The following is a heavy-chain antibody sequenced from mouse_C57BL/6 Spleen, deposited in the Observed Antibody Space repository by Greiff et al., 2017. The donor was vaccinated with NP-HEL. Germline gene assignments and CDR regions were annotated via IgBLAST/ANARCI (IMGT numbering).Heavy chain of an antibody. CDR1: GFTFSSYA. CDR3: ARFYDGYYGAMDY. Sequence: EVKLVESGGGLVKPGGSLKLSCAASGFTFSSYAMSWVRQTPEKRLEWVATISDGGSYTYYPDNVKGRFTISRDNAKNNLYLQMSHLKSEDTAMYYCARFYDGYYGAMDYWGQGTSVTVSS. V-gene: IGHV5-4*03. J-gene: IGHJ4*01. CDR2: ISDGGSYT. D-gene: IGHD2-3*01.